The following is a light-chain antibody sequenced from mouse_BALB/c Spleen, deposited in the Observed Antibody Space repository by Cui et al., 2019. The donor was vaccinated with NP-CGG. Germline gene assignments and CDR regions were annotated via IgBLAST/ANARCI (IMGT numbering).Light chain of an antibody. V-gene: IGLV1*01. CDR2: GTN. Sequence: QAVVTQESALTTSPGETVKRTCRSSTGAVTTSNYANWVQEKPDHLFTGLIGGTNNRAPGVPARFSGSLIGDKAALTITGAQTEDEAIYFCALWYSNHWVFGGGTKLTVL. CDR1: TGAVTTSNY. CDR3: ALWYSNHWV. J-gene: IGLJ1*01.